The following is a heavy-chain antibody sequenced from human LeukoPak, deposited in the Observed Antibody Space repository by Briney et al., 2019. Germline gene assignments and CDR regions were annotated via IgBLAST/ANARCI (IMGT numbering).Heavy chain of an antibody. Sequence: GGSLRLSCAASGFTFSDYYMSWIRQAPGKGLEWVSYISSSGSTIYYADSVKGRFTVSRDNAKNSLYLQMNSLRAEDTAVYYCAREGIPGPVRYNWNFDPWGQGTLVTVSS. CDR3: AREGIPGPVRYNWNFDP. CDR1: GFTFSDYY. V-gene: IGHV3-11*04. D-gene: IGHD1-20*01. J-gene: IGHJ5*02. CDR2: ISSSGSTI.